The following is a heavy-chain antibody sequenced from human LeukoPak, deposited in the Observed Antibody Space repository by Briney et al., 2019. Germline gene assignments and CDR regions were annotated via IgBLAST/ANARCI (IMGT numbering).Heavy chain of an antibody. CDR1: GYSVSSGYY. Sequence: PSETLSLTRTVSGYSVSSGYYWGWIRQPPGKGLEWIGSIYHSGSTYYNPSLKSRVTISVDTSKDQFSLKLSSVTAADTAVYYCARVLIVVPENWFDPWGQGTLVTVSS. D-gene: IGHD2-2*01. V-gene: IGHV4-38-2*02. CDR3: ARVLIVVPENWFDP. J-gene: IGHJ5*02. CDR2: IYHSGST.